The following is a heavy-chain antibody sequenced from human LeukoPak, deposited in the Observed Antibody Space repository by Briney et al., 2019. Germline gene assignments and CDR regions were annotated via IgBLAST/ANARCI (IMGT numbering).Heavy chain of an antibody. V-gene: IGHV4-38-2*02. CDR3: ARADYYDSSGSDY. CDR2: IYHSGST. CDR1: GYSISSGYY. D-gene: IGHD3-22*01. J-gene: IGHJ4*02. Sequence: PSETLSLTCTVSGYSISSGYYWGWIRQPPGKELDWIGSIYHSGSTYCNPSLKSRVTISVDTSKNQFSLKLSSVTAADTAVYYCARADYYDSSGSDYWGQGTLVTVSS.